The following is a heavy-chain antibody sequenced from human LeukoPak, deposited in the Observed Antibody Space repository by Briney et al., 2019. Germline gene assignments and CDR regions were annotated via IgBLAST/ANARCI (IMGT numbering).Heavy chain of an antibody. CDR3: AKERDDYSNSIGFDY. Sequence: PGGSLRLSCAASGFTFSSYSMNWVRQAPGKGLEWVSSISSSSSYIYYADSVKGRFTISRDNAKNSLYLQMNSLRAEDTAVYYCAKERDDYSNSIGFDYWGQGTLVTVSS. CDR1: GFTFSSYS. V-gene: IGHV3-21*01. CDR2: ISSSSSYI. J-gene: IGHJ4*02. D-gene: IGHD4-11*01.